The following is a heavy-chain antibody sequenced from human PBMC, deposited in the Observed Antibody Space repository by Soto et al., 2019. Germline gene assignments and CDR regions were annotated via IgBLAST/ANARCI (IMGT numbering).Heavy chain of an antibody. Sequence: GGSLRRSCAASGFTFSSYAMSWVRQAPGKGLEWVSAISGSGGSTYYADSVKGRFTISRDNSKNTLYLQMNSLRAEDTAVYYCAKSTVFYGSGPWGQGTLVTVSS. D-gene: IGHD3-10*01. CDR1: GFTFSSYA. J-gene: IGHJ5*02. V-gene: IGHV3-23*01. CDR3: AKSTVFYGSGP. CDR2: ISGSGGST.